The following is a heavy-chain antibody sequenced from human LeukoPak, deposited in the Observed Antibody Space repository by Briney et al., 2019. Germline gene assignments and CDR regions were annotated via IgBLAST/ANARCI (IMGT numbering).Heavy chain of an antibody. CDR3: ARAPHRYCSGGSCPNPFDY. J-gene: IGHJ4*02. Sequence: EASETLSLTCTVSGGSISSGGYYWSWIRQHPGKGLEWIGYIYYSGSTYYNPSLKSRVTISVDTSKNQFSLKLSSVTAADTAVYYCARAPHRYCSGGSCPNPFDYWGQGTLVTVSS. CDR1: GGSISSGGYY. D-gene: IGHD2-15*01. V-gene: IGHV4-31*03. CDR2: IYYSGST.